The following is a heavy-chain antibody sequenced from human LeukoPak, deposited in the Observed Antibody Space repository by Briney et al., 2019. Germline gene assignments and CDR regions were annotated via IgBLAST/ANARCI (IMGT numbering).Heavy chain of an antibody. V-gene: IGHV1-69*01. Sequence: SVNVSCKASGGTFSSYAISWVRQAPGQGLEWMGGIIPIFGTANYAQKFQGRVTITADESTSTAYMELSSLRSEDTAVYYCARGLGITGTAVDYWGQGTLVTVSS. CDR2: IIPIFGTA. CDR3: ARGLGITGTAVDY. CDR1: GGTFSSYA. D-gene: IGHD1-7*01. J-gene: IGHJ4*02.